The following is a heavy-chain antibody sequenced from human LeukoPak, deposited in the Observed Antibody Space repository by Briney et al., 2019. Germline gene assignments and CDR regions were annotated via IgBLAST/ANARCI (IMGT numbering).Heavy chain of an antibody. J-gene: IGHJ6*02. Sequence: PGKSLRLSCAASGFTFSTYPIHWVRQAPGKGLEWVAVISYDGTNKYYTDPVKGRFTISRDNSKNTLYLQMNSLRAEDTAVYYCAREVGVVPAAILITYGMDVWGQGTTVTVSS. CDR1: GFTFSTYP. D-gene: IGHD2-2*01. V-gene: IGHV3-30*04. CDR3: AREVGVVPAAILITYGMDV. CDR2: ISYDGTNK.